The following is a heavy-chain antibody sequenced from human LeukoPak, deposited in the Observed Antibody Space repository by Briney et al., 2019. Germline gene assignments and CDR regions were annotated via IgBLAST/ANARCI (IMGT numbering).Heavy chain of an antibody. V-gene: IGHV3-30*03. Sequence: PGGSLRLSCAASGFTFSSYGMHWVRQAPGKGLEWVAVISYDGSNKYYADSVKGRFTISRDNSKNTLYLQMNSLRAEDTAVYYCARGVGNSQPNYFDYWGQGTLVTVSS. D-gene: IGHD2-2*01. CDR3: ARGVGNSQPNYFDY. CDR1: GFTFSSYG. CDR2: ISYDGSNK. J-gene: IGHJ4*02.